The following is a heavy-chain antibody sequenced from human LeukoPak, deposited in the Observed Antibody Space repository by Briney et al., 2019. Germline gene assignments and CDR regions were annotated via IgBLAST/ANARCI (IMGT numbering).Heavy chain of an antibody. Sequence: PSETLSLTCAVYGGSFSGYYWSWIRQPPGKGLEWIGYIYYSGSTNYHPSLKSRVTISVDTSKNHLSLRLSSVTAADTAVYYCARHHSGTNQFDYWGQGTLVTVSS. CDR2: IYYSGST. CDR1: GGSFSGYY. J-gene: IGHJ4*02. CDR3: ARHHSGTNQFDY. V-gene: IGHV4-59*08. D-gene: IGHD3-10*01.